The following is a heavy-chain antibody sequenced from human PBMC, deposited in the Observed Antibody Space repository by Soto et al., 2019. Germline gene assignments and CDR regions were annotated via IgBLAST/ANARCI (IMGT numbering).Heavy chain of an antibody. V-gene: IGHV3-49*03. CDR2: IRSKAYGGTT. CDR1: GFTFGDYA. J-gene: IGHJ6*02. CDR3: TRDKSSGYYNEIDSYYYGMDV. D-gene: IGHD3-22*01. Sequence: GGSLRLSCTASGFTFGDYAMSWFRQAPGKGLEWVGFIRSKAYGGTTEYAASVKGRFTISRDDSKSIAYLQMNSLKTEDTAVYYCTRDKSSGYYNEIDSYYYGMDVWGQGTTVTVSS.